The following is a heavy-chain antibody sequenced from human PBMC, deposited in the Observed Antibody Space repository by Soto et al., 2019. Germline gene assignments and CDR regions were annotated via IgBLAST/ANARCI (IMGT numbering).Heavy chain of an antibody. V-gene: IGHV3-30*18. CDR1: EFTFSSYG. Sequence: QVQLVESGGGVVQPGRSLRLSCVASEFTFSSYGMHWVRQAPGKGLEWVAVISYDGNDKYYADSVKGRFTISRGNSKNTLYLQMNSLRAEDTAVYYCAKDRHAYGSSGSWIYDYWGQGTLVTVSS. D-gene: IGHD3-22*01. CDR2: ISYDGNDK. CDR3: AKDRHAYGSSGSWIYDY. J-gene: IGHJ4*02.